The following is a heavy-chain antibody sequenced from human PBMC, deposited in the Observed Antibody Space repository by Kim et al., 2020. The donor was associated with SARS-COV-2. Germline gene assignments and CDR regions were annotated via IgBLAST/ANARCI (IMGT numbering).Heavy chain of an antibody. V-gene: IGHV3-33*01. J-gene: IGHJ4*02. CDR3: ARGRVKNDPFDY. D-gene: IGHD1-1*01. CDR1: GFTFSSYG. Sequence: GGSLRLSCAASGFTFSSYGMHWVRQAPGKGLEWVAVIWYDGSNKYYADSVKGRFTISRDNSKNTLYLQMNSLRAEDTAVYYCARGRVKNDPFDYWGQGTLVTVSS. CDR2: IWYDGSNK.